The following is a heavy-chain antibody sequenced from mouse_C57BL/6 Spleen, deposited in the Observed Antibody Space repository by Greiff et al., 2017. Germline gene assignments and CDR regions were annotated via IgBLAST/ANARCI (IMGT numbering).Heavy chain of an antibody. Sequence: VMLVESGAELARPGASVKLSCKASGYTFTSYGISWVKQRTGQGLEWIGEIYPRSGNTYYNEKFKGKATLTADKSSSTAYMELRSLTSEDSAVYFCAREKDDYDGDAMDYWGQGTSVTVSS. D-gene: IGHD2-4*01. V-gene: IGHV1-81*01. CDR2: IYPRSGNT. J-gene: IGHJ4*01. CDR1: GYTFTSYG. CDR3: AREKDDYDGDAMDY.